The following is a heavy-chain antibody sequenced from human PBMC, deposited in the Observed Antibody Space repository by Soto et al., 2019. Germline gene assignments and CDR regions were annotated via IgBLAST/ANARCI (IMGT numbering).Heavy chain of an antibody. CDR1: GYSFTSYW. CDR2: IYPGDSDT. D-gene: IGHD6-13*01. CDR3: ARTAAAGKYYYGMDV. J-gene: IGHJ6*02. V-gene: IGHV5-51*01. Sequence: PGESLKISCKGSGYSFTSYWIGWVRQMPGKGLELMGIIYPGDSDTRYSPSFQGQVTISADKSISTAYPQWSSLKASDTAMYYCARTAAAGKYYYGMDVWGQGTTVTVSS.